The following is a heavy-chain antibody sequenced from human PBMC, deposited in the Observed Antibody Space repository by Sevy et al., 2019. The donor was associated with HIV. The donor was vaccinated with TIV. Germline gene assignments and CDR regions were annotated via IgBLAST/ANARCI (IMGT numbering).Heavy chain of an antibody. CDR1: GGSISSSY. J-gene: IGHJ4*01. CDR2: IYYSGNS. D-gene: IGHD3-3*01. Sequence: SETLSLTCTVSGGSISSSYWSWIRQPPGQGLEWIGYIYYSGNSNYNPSLKSRVTISVDISKNQFSLKLSSVTAADTAIYYCASLTTFFAVVGTDYWGHGTLVTVSS. V-gene: IGHV4-59*12. CDR3: ASLTTFFAVVGTDY.